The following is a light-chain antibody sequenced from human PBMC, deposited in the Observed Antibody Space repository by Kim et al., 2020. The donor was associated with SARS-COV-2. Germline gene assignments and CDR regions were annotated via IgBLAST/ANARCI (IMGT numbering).Light chain of an antibody. V-gene: IGKV1-39*01. CDR3: QQTYNHPYT. CDR2: AAS. Sequence: DIQMTQSPSSLSASVGDRVNITCRASQTMSIYLNWYQQRPGKAPKLLIYAASSIQTGVPSRISGSGSGTDFTLTISTLQLEDFASYYCQQTYNHPYTFGPGTKLEIK. CDR1: QTMSIY. J-gene: IGKJ2*01.